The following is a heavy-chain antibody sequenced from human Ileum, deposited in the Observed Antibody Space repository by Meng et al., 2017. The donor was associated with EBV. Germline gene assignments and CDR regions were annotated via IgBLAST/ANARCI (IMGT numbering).Heavy chain of an antibody. J-gene: IGHJ5*02. V-gene: IGHV2-5*02. CDR3: ALFTRSWFDP. D-gene: IGHD2-2*01. CDR1: GFSLSTSEVG. CDR2: IYWDDDK. Sequence: QITLKESGSTLGKPTQTLTLTCTFSGFSLSTSEVGVGWIRQPPGKALEWLAVIYWDDDKRYSPSLKSRLTITKDTSKNQVVLTLTNMDPVDTATYYCALFTRSWFDPWGQGTLVTVSS.